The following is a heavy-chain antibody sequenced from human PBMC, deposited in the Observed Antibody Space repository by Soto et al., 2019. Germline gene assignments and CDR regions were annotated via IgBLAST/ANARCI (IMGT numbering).Heavy chain of an antibody. D-gene: IGHD4-17*01. CDR1: GGSISSGDYY. J-gene: IGHJ6*02. CDR2: IYYSVST. Sequence: QVQLQESGPGLVKPSQTLSLTCTVSGGSISSGDYYWSWIRQPPGQGLEWIGYIYYSVSTYYNPSLRSRLTISVDTSKNQFSLKLSSVTAADTAVYCCARLGPTTVPTSYFTGNYNGMDVWGQGTTVAVSS. CDR3: ARLGPTTVPTSYFTGNYNGMDV. V-gene: IGHV4-30-4*01.